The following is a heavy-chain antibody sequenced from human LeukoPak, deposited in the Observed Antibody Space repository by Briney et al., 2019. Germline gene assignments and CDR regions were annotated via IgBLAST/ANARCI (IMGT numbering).Heavy chain of an antibody. Sequence: GGSLRLSCAASGFTLSSYWMHWVRQAPGTGLEYVSAISENGGRTYYANSVKGRFTISRDNAKNSLYLQMNSLRAEDAAVYYCASFDYWGQGTLVTVSS. CDR1: GFTLSSYW. CDR3: ASFDY. V-gene: IGHV3-64*01. J-gene: IGHJ4*02. CDR2: ISENGGRT.